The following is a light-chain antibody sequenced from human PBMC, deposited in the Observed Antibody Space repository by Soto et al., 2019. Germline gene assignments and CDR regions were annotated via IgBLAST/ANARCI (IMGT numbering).Light chain of an antibody. CDR1: QSISSW. Sequence: DIQMTQSPSTLSAAVVDRVTITCRASQSISSWLAWYQQKPGKGPKLLIYKASTLKSGVPSRFSGSGSGTEFNLTISSLQTDDFATYYCQHYNSYSEAFGQGTKVDIK. V-gene: IGKV1-5*03. CDR2: KAS. J-gene: IGKJ1*01. CDR3: QHYNSYSEA.